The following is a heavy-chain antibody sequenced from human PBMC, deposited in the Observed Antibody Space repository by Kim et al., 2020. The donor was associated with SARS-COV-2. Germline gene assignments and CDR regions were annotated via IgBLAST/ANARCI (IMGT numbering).Heavy chain of an antibody. CDR3: ARLAGSWSKFWYFDY. CDR2: IYYSGST. J-gene: IGHJ4*02. V-gene: IGHV4-39*01. Sequence: SETLSLTCTVSGGSISSSSYYWGWIRQPPGKGLEWIGSIYYSGSTYYNPSLKSRVTISVDTSKNQFSLKLSSVTAADTAVYYCARLAGSWSKFWYFDYWGQGTLVTVSS. D-gene: IGHD6-13*01. CDR1: GGSISSSSYY.